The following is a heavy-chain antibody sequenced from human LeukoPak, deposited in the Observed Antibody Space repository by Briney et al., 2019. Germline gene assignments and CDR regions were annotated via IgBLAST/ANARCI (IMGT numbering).Heavy chain of an antibody. Sequence: GGPLRLSCGASGFTFSSYGMLWLRQAPGKGLEGVAVIWYDGSNKYYADSVKGRFTISRDNSKNTLYLQMNSLRAEDTAVYYCARDQDGGFGSPLYYFDYWGQGTLVTVSS. CDR3: ARDQDGGFGSPLYYFDY. CDR1: GFTFSSYG. J-gene: IGHJ4*02. V-gene: IGHV3-33*01. D-gene: IGHD3-10*01. CDR2: IWYDGSNK.